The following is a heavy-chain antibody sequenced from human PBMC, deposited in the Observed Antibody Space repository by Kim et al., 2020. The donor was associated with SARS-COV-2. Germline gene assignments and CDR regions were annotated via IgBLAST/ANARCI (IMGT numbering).Heavy chain of an antibody. D-gene: IGHD3-10*01. Sequence: GGSLRLSCAASGFTFSSYGMHWVRQAPGKGLEWVAVISYDGSNKYYADSVKGRFTISRDNSKNTLYLQMNSLRAEDTAVYYCVKRGVRGVIIFGIYGMDVWGQGTTVTVSS. CDR1: GFTFSSYG. CDR2: ISYDGSNK. V-gene: IGHV3-30*18. CDR3: VKRGVRGVIIFGIYGMDV. J-gene: IGHJ6*02.